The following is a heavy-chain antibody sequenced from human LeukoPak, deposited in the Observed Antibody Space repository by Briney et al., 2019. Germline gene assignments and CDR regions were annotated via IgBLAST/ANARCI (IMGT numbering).Heavy chain of an antibody. D-gene: IGHD1-26*01. CDR3: AKYTAPLVGATYYFDY. CDR2: INQDGSEK. V-gene: IGHV3-7*03. Sequence: GGSLRLSCGASGFTLKNYWMSWVRQAPGKGVEGVANINQDGSEKYYVDSVKGGLSISRDNAKNSLYLQMNSLRAEDTALYYCAKYTAPLVGATYYFDYWGQGTLVTVSS. CDR1: GFTLKNYW. J-gene: IGHJ4*02.